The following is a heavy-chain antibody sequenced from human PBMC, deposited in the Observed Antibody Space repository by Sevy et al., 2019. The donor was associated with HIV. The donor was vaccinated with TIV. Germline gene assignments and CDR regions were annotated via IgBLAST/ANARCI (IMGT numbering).Heavy chain of an antibody. J-gene: IGHJ6*03. V-gene: IGHV3-23*01. CDR3: GKGGGGHYDPDEIGYYFYYYNMDV. CDR1: GFSFDSYG. Sequence: GGSLRLSCAVSGFSFDSYGMTWVRQAPGKGLEWVSGISGSGTRTYYADSVKGRFSISRDNSKNRLYLQMNSLRREDTAIYCCGKGGGGHYDPDEIGYYFYYYNMDVWGKGTTVTVSS. D-gene: IGHD3-22*01. CDR2: ISGSGTRT.